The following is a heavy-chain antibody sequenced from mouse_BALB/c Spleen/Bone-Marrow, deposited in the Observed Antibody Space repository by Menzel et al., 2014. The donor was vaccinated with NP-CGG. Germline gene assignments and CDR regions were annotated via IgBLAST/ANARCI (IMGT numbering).Heavy chain of an antibody. J-gene: IGHJ2*01. V-gene: IGHV1-18*01. CDR3: ARFGPAGGY. CDR2: INPYNGGT. Sequence: EAQLQQPGPELVKPGASMKISCKASGFSSTGYIMNWVKQSHGKNLEWIGLINPYNGGTRYNQKFKGNATLTEDKSSSTAYMELLSLTSEDSAVYYCARFGPAGGYWGQGTTLTVSS. CDR1: GFSSTGYI.